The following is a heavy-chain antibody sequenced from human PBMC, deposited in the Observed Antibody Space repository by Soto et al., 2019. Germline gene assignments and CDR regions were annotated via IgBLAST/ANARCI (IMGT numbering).Heavy chain of an antibody. D-gene: IGHD3-3*01. J-gene: IGHJ3*02. CDR1: GGSFSGYY. CDR3: ARGARTIFGVVIAFDI. V-gene: IGHV4-34*01. CDR2: INHSGST. Sequence: SETLSLTCAVYGGSFSGYYWSWIRQPPGKRLEWIGEINHSGSTNYNPSLKSRVTISVDTSKNQFSLKLSSVTAADTAVYYCARGARTIFGVVIAFDIWGQGTMVTVSS.